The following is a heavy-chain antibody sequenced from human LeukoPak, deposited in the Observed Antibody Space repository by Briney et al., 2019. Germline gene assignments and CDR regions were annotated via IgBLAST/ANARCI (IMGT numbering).Heavy chain of an antibody. CDR3: EREESGYSYGGPFDY. Sequence: SVKVSCKASGGTFSSYAISWVRQAPGQGLEWMGGIIPIFGTANYAQKFQGRVTITADESTSTAYMELSSLRSEDTALYYCEREESGYSYGGPFDYWGQGTLVTVSS. V-gene: IGHV1-69*13. D-gene: IGHD5-18*01. CDR1: GGTFSSYA. CDR2: IIPIFGTA. J-gene: IGHJ4*02.